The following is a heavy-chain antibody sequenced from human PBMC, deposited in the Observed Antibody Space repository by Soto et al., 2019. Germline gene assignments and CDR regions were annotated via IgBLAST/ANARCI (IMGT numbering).Heavy chain of an antibody. J-gene: IGHJ3*02. CDR1: GFIFSASD. CDR3: ARGPTSGAFDI. Sequence: QVQLMESGGGVVQPGRSLRLSCAASGFIFSASDIHWVRQAPGKGLEWVAHISIDRNRQYYADPAKGRFTGSRDNSKNTVYLQMSSLRTEDTAVYYCARGPTSGAFDIWGQGTMVAVSS. V-gene: IGHV3-30*03. D-gene: IGHD1-26*01. CDR2: ISIDRNRQ.